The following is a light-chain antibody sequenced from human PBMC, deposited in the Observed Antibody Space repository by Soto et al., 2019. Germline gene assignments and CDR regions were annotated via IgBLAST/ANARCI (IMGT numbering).Light chain of an antibody. CDR3: QQLNTYPLT. Sequence: DIQMTQSPSSLSASVGDRVTSTCRASQGISSYLAWYQQKPGKAPKLLIYAASTLQSGVPSRFSGSESGTEFTLTISSLQPEDFATYYCQQLNTYPLTFGGGTKVDIK. CDR2: AAS. V-gene: IGKV1-9*01. CDR1: QGISSY. J-gene: IGKJ4*01.